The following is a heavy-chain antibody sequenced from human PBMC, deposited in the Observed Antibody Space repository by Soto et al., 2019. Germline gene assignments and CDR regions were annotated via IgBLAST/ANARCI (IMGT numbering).Heavy chain of an antibody. CDR2: ISGSGGST. CDR3: AKDAHDSSGYYRWYFDL. V-gene: IGHV3-23*01. D-gene: IGHD3-22*01. CDR1: GFTFSSYA. Sequence: WGSRRFSCASSGFTFSSYAMGWVRQAPGKGLEWVSGISGSGGSTYYADSVKGRFTISRDNSKNTLYLQMKSLSAEDTAVYYCAKDAHDSSGYYRWYFDLWGRGTLVTVSS. J-gene: IGHJ2*01.